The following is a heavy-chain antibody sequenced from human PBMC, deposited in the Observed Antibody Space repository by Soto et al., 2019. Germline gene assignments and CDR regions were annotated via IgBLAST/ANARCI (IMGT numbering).Heavy chain of an antibody. CDR3: VRTSLVVAAATREDY. Sequence: EVKLVESGGGLVQPGGSLRLSCAASGFAFSSYYMSWVRQAPGKGLEWVANIKQDEREKYYLDSVKGRFTISRDDAKNSLYLQMNSLRAEDTAVYYCVRTSLVVAAATREDYWGQGTLVTVSS. D-gene: IGHD2-15*01. CDR2: IKQDEREK. CDR1: GFAFSSYY. J-gene: IGHJ4*02. V-gene: IGHV3-7*01.